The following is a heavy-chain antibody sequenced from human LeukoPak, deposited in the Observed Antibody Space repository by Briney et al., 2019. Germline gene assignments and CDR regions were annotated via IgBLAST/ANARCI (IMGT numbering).Heavy chain of an antibody. CDR3: AASTTVTTFGY. CDR1: GGSISSGDYC. J-gene: IGHJ4*02. V-gene: IGHV4-30-4*01. D-gene: IGHD4-17*01. CDR2: IYYSGST. Sequence: PSETLSLTCTVSGGSISSGDYCWSWIRQPPGKGREWIGYIYYSGSTYYNPSLKSRVTISVDTSKNQFSLKLSSVTAADTAVYYCAASTTVTTFGYWGQGTLVTVSS.